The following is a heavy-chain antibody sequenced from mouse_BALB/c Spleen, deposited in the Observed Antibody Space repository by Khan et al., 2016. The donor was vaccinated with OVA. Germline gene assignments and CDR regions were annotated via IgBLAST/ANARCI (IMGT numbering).Heavy chain of an antibody. CDR3: ARGGAYYRSNDWFSY. CDR1: GYTFTTYT. CDR2: INPSNGYT. V-gene: IGHV1-4*01. D-gene: IGHD2-14*01. Sequence: VQLQESGAELARPGASVKMSCKASGYTFTTYTMHWVKQRPGQGLEWIGYINPSNGYTNYNQKFKDKSTLTADKSSSTAYMQLSSLTSDYSAVFYCARGGAYYRSNDWFSYWGQGTMVTVSA. J-gene: IGHJ3*01.